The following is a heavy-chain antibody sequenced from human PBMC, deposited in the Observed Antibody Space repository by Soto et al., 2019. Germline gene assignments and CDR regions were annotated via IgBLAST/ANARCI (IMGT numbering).Heavy chain of an antibody. CDR3: AREGVRGVNTGGMDV. D-gene: IGHD3-10*01. CDR1: GGSISSYY. Sequence: KASETLSLTCTVSGGSISSYYWSWIRQPPGKGLEWIGYIYYSGSTNYNPSLKSRVTISVDTSKNQFSLKLSSVTAADTAVYYCAREGVRGVNTGGMDVWGQGTTVTVSS. V-gene: IGHV4-59*01. CDR2: IYYSGST. J-gene: IGHJ6*02.